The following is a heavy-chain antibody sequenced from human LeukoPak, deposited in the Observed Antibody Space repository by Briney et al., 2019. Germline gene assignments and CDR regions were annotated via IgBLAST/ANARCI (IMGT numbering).Heavy chain of an antibody. CDR3: ATCIGGDCSPHGDYYYSYMDV. J-gene: IGHJ6*03. CDR2: IYYSGSP. V-gene: IGHV4-59*01. CDR1: CGSISSYY. D-gene: IGHD2-21*02. Sequence: SETLSLTCTVSCGSISSYYWIWIRQPPGKGLEGSGYIYYSGSPNYTPSLKSRVTIYVDTSQNQFSLNLSSVTAADTAVYYCATCIGGDCSPHGDYYYSYMDVWGKGTPVTVSS.